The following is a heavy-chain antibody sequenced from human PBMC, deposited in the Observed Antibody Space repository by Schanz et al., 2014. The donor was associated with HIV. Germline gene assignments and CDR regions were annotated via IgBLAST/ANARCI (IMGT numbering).Heavy chain of an antibody. Sequence: QVQLVQSGAEVKNPGASVKVSCKASGYTFSSYDINWVRQATGQGLEWMGWMNPNSGHTGYAQKVQGRVTMTTDTSTSTAYMELRSLTSDDTAVYYCARGERTVHDAFDIWGQGTMVTVSS. CDR2: MNPNSGHT. CDR3: ARGERTVHDAFDI. D-gene: IGHD4-17*01. J-gene: IGHJ3*02. CDR1: GYTFSSYD. V-gene: IGHV1-8*01.